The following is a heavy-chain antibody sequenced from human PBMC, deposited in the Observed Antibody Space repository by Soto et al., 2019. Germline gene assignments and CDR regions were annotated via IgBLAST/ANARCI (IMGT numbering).Heavy chain of an antibody. CDR2: MNPNSGNT. D-gene: IGHD4-17*01. CDR1: GYTFTSYD. CDR3: ARAPPRIYGDYYYYYMDV. Sequence: ASVKVSCKASGYTFTSYDINWVRQATGQRLEWMGWMNPNSGNTGYAQKFQGRVTMTRNTSISTAYMELSSLRSEDTAVYYCARAPPRIYGDYYYYYMDVWGKGTTVTVSS. J-gene: IGHJ6*03. V-gene: IGHV1-8*01.